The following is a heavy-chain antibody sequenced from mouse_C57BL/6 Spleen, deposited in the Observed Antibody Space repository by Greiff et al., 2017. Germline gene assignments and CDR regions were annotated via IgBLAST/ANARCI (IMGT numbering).Heavy chain of an antibody. Sequence: QVQLQQPGAELVRPGSSVKLSCKASGYNFTSYWMHWVKQRPRQGLEWIGNIDPSDSETHYNQKFKDKATLTVDKSSSTAYMQLRSLTSEDSAVYYCARCYGSREYAMDYWGQGTSVTVSS. J-gene: IGHJ4*01. CDR1: GYNFTSYW. V-gene: IGHV1-52*01. CDR2: IDPSDSET. D-gene: IGHD1-1*01. CDR3: ARCYGSREYAMDY.